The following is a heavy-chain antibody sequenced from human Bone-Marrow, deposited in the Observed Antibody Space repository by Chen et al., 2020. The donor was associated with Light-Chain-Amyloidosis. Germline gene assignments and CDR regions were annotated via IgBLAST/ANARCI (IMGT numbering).Heavy chain of an antibody. J-gene: IGHJ6*02. CDR1: GFTFSGSG. Sequence: QVHLVESGGGVVQPGRSLRLSCAAAGFTFSGSGMHWGRQAPGKGLEWVAIISDQSDRKLYAESVTGPFTISRDKSKDTMYLQMNSLGADDTALYYCATDESTGYYYYGMDVWGQGTMVTVSS. V-gene: IGHV3-30*03. CDR2: ISDQSDRK. D-gene: IGHD2-8*02. CDR3: ATDESTGYYYYGMDV.